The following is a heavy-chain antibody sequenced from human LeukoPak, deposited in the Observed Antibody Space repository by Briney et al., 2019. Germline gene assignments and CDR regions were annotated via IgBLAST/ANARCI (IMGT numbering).Heavy chain of an antibody. J-gene: IGHJ3*02. CDR2: IYHSGST. Sequence: SETLSLTCAVSGYSISSGYYWGWIRQPPGKGLEWIGSIYHSGSTYYNPFLKSRVTISVDTSKNQFSLKLSSVTAADTAVYYCARVGDIVVVPAAMTFDIWGQGTMVTVSS. D-gene: IGHD2-2*01. CDR1: GYSISSGYY. CDR3: ARVGDIVVVPAAMTFDI. V-gene: IGHV4-38-2*01.